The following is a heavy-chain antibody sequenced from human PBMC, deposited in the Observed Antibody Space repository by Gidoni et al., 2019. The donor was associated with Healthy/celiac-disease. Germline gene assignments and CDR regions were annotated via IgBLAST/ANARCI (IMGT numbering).Heavy chain of an antibody. Sequence: EVQLVESGGGLVQPGGSLRLSCADSGFTLSDHYMDWVRQAPGKGLEWVGRTRNKANSYTTEYAASVKVRFTISRDDSKNSLYLQMNSLKTEDTAVYYCSSDSSGYYALGYWGQGTLVTVSS. J-gene: IGHJ4*02. CDR1: GFTLSDHY. CDR2: TRNKANSYTT. CDR3: SSDSSGYYALGY. V-gene: IGHV3-72*01. D-gene: IGHD3-22*01.